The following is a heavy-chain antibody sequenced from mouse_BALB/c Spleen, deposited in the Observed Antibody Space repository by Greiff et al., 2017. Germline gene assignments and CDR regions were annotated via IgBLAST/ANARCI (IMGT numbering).Heavy chain of an antibody. D-gene: IGHD2-14*01. CDR1: GFSLTSYG. J-gene: IGHJ4*01. CDR3: ARDRSGRGAMDY. CDR2: IWSGGST. Sequence: QVQLQQSGPGLVQPSQSLSITCTVSGFSLTSYGVHWVRQSPGKGLEWLGVIWSGGSTDYNAAFISRLSISKDNSKSQVFLKMNSLQTDDTARYYCARDRSGRGAMDYWGQGTSVTVSS. V-gene: IGHV2-2*01.